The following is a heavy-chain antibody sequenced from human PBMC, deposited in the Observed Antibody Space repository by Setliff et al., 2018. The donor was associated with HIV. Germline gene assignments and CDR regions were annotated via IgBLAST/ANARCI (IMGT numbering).Heavy chain of an antibody. CDR2: ISYSGST. Sequence: SETLSLTCTVSGGSISSSTYYWGWIRQPPGKGLEWIGTISYSGSTYYNPSLKSRVIISVDTSKNQFSLKLSSVTAADTAVYYCASPRGYCSGGTCHFWCFDLWGHGTLVTVS. D-gene: IGHD2-15*01. CDR1: GGSISSSTYY. J-gene: IGHJ2*01. CDR3: ASPRGYCSGGTCHFWCFDL. V-gene: IGHV4-39*01.